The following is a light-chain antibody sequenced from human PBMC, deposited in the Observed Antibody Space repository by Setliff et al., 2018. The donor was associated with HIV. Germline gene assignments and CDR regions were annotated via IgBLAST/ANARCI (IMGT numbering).Light chain of an antibody. CDR3: CSYAGSYTSLYV. CDR2: DVT. J-gene: IGLJ1*01. V-gene: IGLV2-11*01. CDR1: SSDGGGYNY. Sequence: QPALTQPRSVSGSPGQSVTISCTGTSSDGGGYNYVSWYQHLPGKAPKLSIYDVTKRPSGVPDRFSGSKSGNTASLTISGLQSEDEADYYCCSYAGSYTSLYVFGTGTKVTV.